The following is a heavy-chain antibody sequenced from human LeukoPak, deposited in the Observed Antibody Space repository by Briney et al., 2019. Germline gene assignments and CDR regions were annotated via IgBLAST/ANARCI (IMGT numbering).Heavy chain of an antibody. CDR3: ARGGRDGYNYGPRKSYYYYMDV. Sequence: SETLSLTCTVPGGSITSHYWSWIRQPPGKGLGWIGYIYYSGSTNSNSSLKRRVTISVDTSKNQFSLKLSSVTAADTAVYYCARGGRDGYNYGPRKSYYYYMDVWGKGTTVTVSS. D-gene: IGHD5-24*01. CDR1: GGSITSHY. CDR2: IYYSGST. J-gene: IGHJ6*03. V-gene: IGHV4-59*11.